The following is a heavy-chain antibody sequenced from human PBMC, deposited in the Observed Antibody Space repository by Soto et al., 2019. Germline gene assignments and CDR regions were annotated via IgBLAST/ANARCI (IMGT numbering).Heavy chain of an antibody. D-gene: IGHD3-22*01. CDR2: ISSNGDST. CDR1: GFTFSSYA. Sequence: GGSLRLSCSASGFTFSSYAMHWVRQAPGKGLEYVSAISSNGDSTYYADSVKGRFTISRDNSKNTLYLQMNSLRAEDTAVYYCATTLDYYDSRGYYFDYWGQGTLVTVSS. CDR3: ATTLDYYDSRGYYFDY. V-gene: IGHV3-64*04. J-gene: IGHJ4*02.